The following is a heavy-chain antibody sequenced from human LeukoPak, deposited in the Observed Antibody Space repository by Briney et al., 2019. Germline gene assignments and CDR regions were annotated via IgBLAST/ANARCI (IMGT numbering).Heavy chain of an antibody. V-gene: IGHV1-18*01. CDR1: GYTFTSYG. J-gene: IGHJ6*02. Sequence: GASVKVSCKASGYTFTSYGISWVRQAPGQGLEWMGWISAYNGNTNYAQKLQGRVTMATDTSTSTAYMELRSLRSDDTAVYYCARGESKLLWFGESYYGMDVWGQGTTVTVSS. CDR2: ISAYNGNT. D-gene: IGHD3-10*01. CDR3: ARGESKLLWFGESYYGMDV.